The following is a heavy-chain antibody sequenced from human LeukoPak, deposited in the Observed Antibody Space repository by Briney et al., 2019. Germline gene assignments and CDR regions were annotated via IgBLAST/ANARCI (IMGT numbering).Heavy chain of an antibody. Sequence: GGSLKLSCAASGLTVSSNYMSWVRQAQGKGLEWVSVIYSGGSTYYADSVKGRFTISRDNSKNTLYLQMNSLRAEDTAVYYCARAGRDGYNYADYWGQGTLVTVSS. J-gene: IGHJ4*02. D-gene: IGHD5-24*01. CDR3: ARAGRDGYNYADY. CDR1: GLTVSSNY. CDR2: IYSGGST. V-gene: IGHV3-53*01.